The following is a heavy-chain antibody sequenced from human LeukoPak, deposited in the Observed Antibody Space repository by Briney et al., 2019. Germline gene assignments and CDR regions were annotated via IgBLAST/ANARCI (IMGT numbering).Heavy chain of an antibody. D-gene: IGHD3-10*01. CDR2: ISAYNGNT. V-gene: IGHV1-18*01. CDR3: ARSRGLWFGEFIDY. J-gene: IGHJ4*02. Sequence: RASVKVSCKASGYTFTSYGISWVRQAPGQGLEWMGWISAYNGNTNYAQKLQGRVTMTTDTSTSTACMELRSLRSDDTAVYYCARSRGLWFGEFIDYWGQGTLVTVSS. CDR1: GYTFTSYG.